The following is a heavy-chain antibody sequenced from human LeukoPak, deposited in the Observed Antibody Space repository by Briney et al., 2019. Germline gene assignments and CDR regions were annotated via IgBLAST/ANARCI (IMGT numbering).Heavy chain of an antibody. J-gene: IGHJ4*02. CDR2: IDSNGGGT. CDR1: GLTFSTYP. CDR3: MRRDCTEEC. V-gene: IGHV3-64D*06. D-gene: IGHD3-3*01. Sequence: GGSLRLSCSVSGLTFSTYPMHWVRQAPGKGLQYVSAIDSNGGGTYYADSVKGRFTISRDNSKNTLYLQMSSLRPEDTAVHYCMRRDCTEECWGQGILVTVFS.